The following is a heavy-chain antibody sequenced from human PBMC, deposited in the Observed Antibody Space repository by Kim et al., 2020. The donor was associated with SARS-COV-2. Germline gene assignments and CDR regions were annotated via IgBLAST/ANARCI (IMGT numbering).Heavy chain of an antibody. J-gene: IGHJ4*02. Sequence: ASVKVSCKASGYTFTSYAMHWVRQAPGQRLEWMGWINAGNGNTKYSQKFQGRVTITRDTSASTAYMELSSLRSEDTAVYYCARVGYGGNPVDYWGQGTLVTVSS. D-gene: IGHD2-15*01. CDR1: GYTFTSYA. V-gene: IGHV1-3*01. CDR2: INAGNGNT. CDR3: ARVGYGGNPVDY.